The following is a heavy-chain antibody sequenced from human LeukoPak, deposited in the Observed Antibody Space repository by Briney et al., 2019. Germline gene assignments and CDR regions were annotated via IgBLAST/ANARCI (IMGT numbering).Heavy chain of an antibody. CDR2: IIPIFGTA. CDR3: ARELIVRRSSVGDIVLMVYAKDYYGMDV. CDR1: GGTFSSYA. J-gene: IGHJ6*02. Sequence: ASVKVSCKASGGTFSSYAISWVRQAPGQGLEWMGGIIPIFGTANYAQKFQGRVTITADESTSTAYMELSSLRSEDTAVYYCARELIVRRSSVGDIVLMVYAKDYYGMDVWGQGTTVTVSS. V-gene: IGHV1-69*01. D-gene: IGHD2-8*01.